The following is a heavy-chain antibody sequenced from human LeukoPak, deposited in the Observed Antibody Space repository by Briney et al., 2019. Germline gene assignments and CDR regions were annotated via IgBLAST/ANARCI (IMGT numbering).Heavy chain of an antibody. CDR1: GDSVSTNNVA. J-gene: IGHJ4*02. V-gene: IGHV6-1*01. D-gene: IGHD3-16*01. Sequence: SQTLSLTCAISGDSVSTNNVAWNWIRQSPSRGLEWLGRTYYRSKWYNDYAVSVKSRITINTDTSKNQFPLQLNSVTPDDTAVYYCAREDLGAAYFDFWGQGTLVTVSS. CDR2: TYYRSKWYN. CDR3: AREDLGAAYFDF.